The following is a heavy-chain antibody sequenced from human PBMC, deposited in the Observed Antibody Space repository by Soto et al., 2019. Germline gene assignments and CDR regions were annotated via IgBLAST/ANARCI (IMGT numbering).Heavy chain of an antibody. D-gene: IGHD3-10*01. CDR2: IYHTGNT. CDR3: ARHALWFGEDPLYYDYGMDV. V-gene: IGHV4-4*02. CDR1: GDSISSRNW. Sequence: PSETLSLTCAVSGDSISSRNWWSWVRQPPGKGLEWIGEIYHTGNTNYNPSLKSRVTISVDKSKNQFSLKLSSVTAADTAVYYCARHALWFGEDPLYYDYGMDVWGQGTTVTVSS. J-gene: IGHJ6*02.